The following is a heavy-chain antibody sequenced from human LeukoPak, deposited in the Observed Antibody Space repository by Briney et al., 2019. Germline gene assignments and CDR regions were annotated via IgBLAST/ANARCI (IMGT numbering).Heavy chain of an antibody. J-gene: IGHJ4*02. CDR1: GGTFSSYA. V-gene: IGHV1-69*05. CDR2: IIPIFGTA. Sequence: GASVKVSCKASGGTFSSYAISWVRQAPGQGLEWMGRIIPIFGTANYAQKFQGRVTITTDESTSTAYMELSSPRSEDTAVYYCARDRGSYDMDYWGQGTLVTVSS. CDR3: ARDRGSYDMDY. D-gene: IGHD1-26*01.